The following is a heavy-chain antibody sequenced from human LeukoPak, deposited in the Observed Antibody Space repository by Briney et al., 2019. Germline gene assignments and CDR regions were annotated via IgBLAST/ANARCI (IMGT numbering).Heavy chain of an antibody. CDR3: ARLDDITF. CDR1: GYTFTNYW. V-gene: IGHV5-51*01. J-gene: IGHJ4*02. CDR2: IWPGDSDT. D-gene: IGHD3-9*01. Sequence: GESLKISCKGSGYTFTNYWIAWVRQMPGKGLQWMGSIWPGDSDTRYSPSFQGQVTISADTSTGTAYLQRTGLKASDTAIYYCARLDDITFWGQGTLVTASS.